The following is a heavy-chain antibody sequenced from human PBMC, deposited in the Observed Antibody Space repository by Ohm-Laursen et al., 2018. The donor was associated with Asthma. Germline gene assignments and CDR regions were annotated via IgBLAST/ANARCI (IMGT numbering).Heavy chain of an antibody. CDR3: ARALLLRRGAFDI. CDR2: IYSGGTT. D-gene: IGHD3-22*01. J-gene: IGHJ3*02. CDR1: GFTFSSYA. V-gene: IGHV3-23*01. Sequence: GSLRLSCAASGFTFSSYAMSWVRQAPGKGLEWVSAIYSGGTTYYADSVRGRFTISRDNSKNTVYLQMNSLRAEDTAVYYCARALLLRRGAFDIWGQGTMVTVSS.